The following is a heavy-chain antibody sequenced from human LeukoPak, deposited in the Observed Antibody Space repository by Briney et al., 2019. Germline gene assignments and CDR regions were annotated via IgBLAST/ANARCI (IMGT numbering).Heavy chain of an antibody. CDR1: NGSISNYF. J-gene: IGHJ4*02. D-gene: IGHD5-12*01. CDR3: ARGGYTATSFDY. V-gene: IGHV4-59*08. CDR2: ISYSGST. Sequence: SETLSLTCTVSNGSISNYFWSWIRQPPGKGLEWIGYISYSGSTNYSPSLKSRVTISVDSSKHQFSLKLNSVTAADTAVYYCARGGYTATSFDYWGQGTLVTVSS.